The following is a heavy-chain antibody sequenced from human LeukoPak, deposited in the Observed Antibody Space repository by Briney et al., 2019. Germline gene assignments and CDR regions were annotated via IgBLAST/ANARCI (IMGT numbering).Heavy chain of an antibody. Sequence: PSETLSLTCTVSGGSISSGGYYWSWIRQHPGKGLEWIGYIYYSGSTYYNPSLKSRVTISVDTSKNQLSLKLSSVTAADTAVYYCSRTGGAMAYGLWLGELISESWFDPWGQGTLVTVSS. V-gene: IGHV4-31*03. CDR1: GGSISSGGYY. J-gene: IGHJ5*02. CDR3: SRTGGAMAYGLWLGELISESWFDP. CDR2: IYYSGST. D-gene: IGHD3-10*01.